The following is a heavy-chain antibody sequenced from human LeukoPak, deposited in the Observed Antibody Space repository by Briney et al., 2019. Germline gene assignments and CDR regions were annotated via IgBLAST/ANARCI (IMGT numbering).Heavy chain of an antibody. D-gene: IGHD6-13*01. J-gene: IGHJ4*02. Sequence: ASVTLSRTASGGTFSSYAISWVRHAPGQGLEWKGRIIPILGIANYAQKFQGRVTITADKSTSTAYMELSSLRSEDTAVYYCARVPLAAAGSLLTDYWGQGTLVTVSS. CDR3: ARVPLAAAGSLLTDY. V-gene: IGHV1-69*04. CDR1: GGTFSSYA. CDR2: IIPILGIA.